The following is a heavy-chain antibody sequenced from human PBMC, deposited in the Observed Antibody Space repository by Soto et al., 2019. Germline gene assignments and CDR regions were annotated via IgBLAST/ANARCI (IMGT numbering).Heavy chain of an antibody. CDR3: ARDRGAVIAAAAPGNWFDP. Sequence: ASVKVSCKASGGTFSSYAISWVRQAPGQGLEWMGGIIPIFGTANYAQKFQGRVTITADESTGTAYMELSSLRSEDTAVYYCARDRGAVIAAAAPGNWFDPWGQGTLVTVSS. J-gene: IGHJ5*02. CDR1: GGTFSSYA. CDR2: IIPIFGTA. D-gene: IGHD6-13*01. V-gene: IGHV1-69*13.